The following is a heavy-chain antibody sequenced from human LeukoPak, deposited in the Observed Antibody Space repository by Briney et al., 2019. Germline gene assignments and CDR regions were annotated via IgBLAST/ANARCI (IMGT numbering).Heavy chain of an antibody. D-gene: IGHD4-17*01. J-gene: IGHJ1*01. CDR1: GFTFSTYS. Sequence: GGSLRLSCAASGFTFSTYSMNWVRQAPGKGLEWVSSISSSSNYIYYAESVKGRFSISRDDAKNSLFLQMNGLRAEDTAVYYCARDMTTATTCYLQHWGQGTLVTVSS. CDR3: ARDMTTATTCYLQH. V-gene: IGHV3-21*01. CDR2: ISSSSNYI.